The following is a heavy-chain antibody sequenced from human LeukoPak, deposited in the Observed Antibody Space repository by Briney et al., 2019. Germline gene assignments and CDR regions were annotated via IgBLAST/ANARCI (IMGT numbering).Heavy chain of an antibody. CDR1: GGSIRSSSYY. D-gene: IGHD3-22*01. Sequence: SETLSLTCNVSGGSIRSSSYYWGWVRQPPGKGLEWIGTIYFSGSTYYNPSLKSRVLISVDTSKNQFSLKLNSVIAADTAVYYCASLLYYYDKTDYYGDSSDIWGQGTMIIVSS. CDR3: ASLLYYYDKTDYYGDSSDI. J-gene: IGHJ3*02. V-gene: IGHV4-39*01. CDR2: IYFSGST.